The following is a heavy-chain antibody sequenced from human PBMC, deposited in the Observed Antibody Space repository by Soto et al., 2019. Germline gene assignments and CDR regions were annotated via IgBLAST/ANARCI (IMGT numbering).Heavy chain of an antibody. CDR2: IYNSGNT. J-gene: IGHJ4*02. V-gene: IGHV4-61*01. CDR3: ARGTYDSNFDY. CDR1: GGSVSSGSYY. D-gene: IGHD3-22*01. Sequence: SETLSLTCTVSGGSVSSGSYYWSWIRQPPEKGLEWIGYIYNSGNTNYNPSLKSRVTISVDTSKNQFSLKMSSVTAADTAVYFCARGTYDSNFDYWGRGTLVTVSS.